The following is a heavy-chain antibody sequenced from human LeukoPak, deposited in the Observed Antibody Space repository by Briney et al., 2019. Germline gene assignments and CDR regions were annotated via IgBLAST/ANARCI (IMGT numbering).Heavy chain of an antibody. Sequence: GGSLRLSCAGSGFTFGGYGMHWFRQTPGKGLEWVAVKGRFTISRDNSKNTMSVQMDDLRAEDTAVYYCTIYNNDHFDYWGQGTLVTVSS. CDR1: GFTFGGYG. V-gene: IGHV3-33*03. CDR3: TIYNNDHFDY. D-gene: IGHD1-14*01. J-gene: IGHJ4*02.